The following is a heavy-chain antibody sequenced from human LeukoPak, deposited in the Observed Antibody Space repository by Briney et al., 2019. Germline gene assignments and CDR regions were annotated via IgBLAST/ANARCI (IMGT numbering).Heavy chain of an antibody. CDR3: ARGRVRPY. CDR2: INHSGST. V-gene: IGHV4-34*01. D-gene: IGHD4/OR15-4a*01. CDR1: GGSFSGYY. Sequence: SETPSLTCAVYGGSFSGYYWSWIRQPPGKGLEWIGEINHSGSTNYNPSLKSRVTISVDTSKNQFSLKLSSVTAADTAVYYCARGRVRPYWGQGTLVTVSS. J-gene: IGHJ4*02.